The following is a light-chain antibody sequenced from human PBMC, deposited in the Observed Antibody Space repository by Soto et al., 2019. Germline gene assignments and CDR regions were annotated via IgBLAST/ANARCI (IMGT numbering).Light chain of an antibody. V-gene: IGKV3-15*01. Sequence: EIVMTQSPATLSVSRRERATLSCRASQSVSSNLAWYQQKPGQAPRLLIYGASTRATGIPARFSGSGSGTEFNLTISSLQSEDFAVYYCQQYNNWPRTFGQGTKVEIK. J-gene: IGKJ1*01. CDR1: QSVSSN. CDR3: QQYNNWPRT. CDR2: GAS.